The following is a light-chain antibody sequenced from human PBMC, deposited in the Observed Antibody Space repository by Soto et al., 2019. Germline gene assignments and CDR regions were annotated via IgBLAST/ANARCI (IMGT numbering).Light chain of an antibody. V-gene: IGLV1-51*01. J-gene: IGLJ2*01. CDR3: GTWDSSLSAGV. CDR1: SSNIGNLY. Sequence: QSVLTQPPSVSAAPGQKVTISCSGSSSNIGNLYLSWYQQLPGTAPKLLIYDNNKRPSGIPDRFSGSKSGTSATLDITGLQTGDEADYYCGTWDSSLSAGVFGGGTKVTVL. CDR2: DNN.